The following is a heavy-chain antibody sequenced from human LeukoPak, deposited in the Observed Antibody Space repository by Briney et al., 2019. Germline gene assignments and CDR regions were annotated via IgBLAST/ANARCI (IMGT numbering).Heavy chain of an antibody. V-gene: IGHV4-39*07. Sequence: SETLSLTCTVSGGSISSSSYYWSWIRQPPGKGLEWIGEINHSGSTNYNPSLKSRVTISVDTSKNQFSLKLSSVTAADTAVYYCARGPAAFDIWGQGTMVTVSS. CDR3: ARGPAAFDI. CDR2: INHSGST. CDR1: GGSISSSSYY. J-gene: IGHJ3*02.